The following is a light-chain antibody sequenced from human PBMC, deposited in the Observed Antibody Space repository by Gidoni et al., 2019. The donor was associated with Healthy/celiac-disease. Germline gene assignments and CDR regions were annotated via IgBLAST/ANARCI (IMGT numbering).Light chain of an antibody. CDR3: QQYGSSPWYT. J-gene: IGKJ2*01. V-gene: IGKV3-20*01. CDR2: GAS. Sequence: EVVLTQSPGTLSLSPGERATLSCRASQSVSSSYLAWYQQKHGQAPRLLIYGASSRATGIPDRFSGSGSGTDFTLTISRLEPEDFAVYYCQQYGSSPWYTFGQGTKLEIK. CDR1: QSVSSSY.